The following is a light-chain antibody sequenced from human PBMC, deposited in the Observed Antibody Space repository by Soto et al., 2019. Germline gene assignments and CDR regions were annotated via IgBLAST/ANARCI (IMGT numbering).Light chain of an antibody. CDR1: QGISNY. J-gene: IGKJ1*01. CDR2: AAS. CDR3: QKYNNAPRT. V-gene: IGKV1-27*01. Sequence: DIQMTQSPSSLSASVGDTVTITCRASQGISNYLAWYQQKPGQVPNLLIYAASTLQSGVPYRFSGSESGTDFTLTISSLRPEDVATYYCQKYNNAPRTFGQGTKVEI.